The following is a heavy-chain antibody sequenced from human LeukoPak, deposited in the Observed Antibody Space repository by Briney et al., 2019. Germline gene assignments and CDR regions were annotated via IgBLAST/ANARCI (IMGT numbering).Heavy chain of an antibody. D-gene: IGHD2-2*03. Sequence: KTSETLSLTCTVSGGSISSSSYYWGWTRQPPGKGLEWIGSIYYSGSTYYNPSLKSRVTISVDTSKNQFSLKLSSVTAADTAVYYCARSPSRQNWIASLYKWFDPWGQGTLVTVAS. J-gene: IGHJ5*02. CDR1: GGSISSSSYY. CDR3: ARSPSRQNWIASLYKWFDP. V-gene: IGHV4-39*07. CDR2: IYYSGST.